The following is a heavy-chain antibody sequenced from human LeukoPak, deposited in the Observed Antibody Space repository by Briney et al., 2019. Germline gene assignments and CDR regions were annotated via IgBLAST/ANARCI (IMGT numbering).Heavy chain of an antibody. CDR3: AKAHEKYTGSYWGYYFDS. CDR2: ISYDGSNK. V-gene: IGHV3-30*18. Sequence: GGSLRLSCAASGFTFTNYAIHWVRQAPGKGLEWVAVISYDGSNKYYTDSVKGRFTISRDNSKNTVYQQMNSLRTYDTAVYYCAKAHEKYTGSYWGYYFDSWGQGTLVTVSS. D-gene: IGHD1-26*01. J-gene: IGHJ4*02. CDR1: GFTFTNYA.